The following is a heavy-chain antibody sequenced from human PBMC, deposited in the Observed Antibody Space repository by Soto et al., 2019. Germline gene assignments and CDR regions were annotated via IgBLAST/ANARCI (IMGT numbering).Heavy chain of an antibody. J-gene: IGHJ4*02. CDR1: GGSISSSSYY. Sequence: QLQLQESGPGLVKPSETLSLTCTVSGGSISSSSYYWGWIRQPPGKGLEWIGSIYYSGSTYYNPSLKSRVTISVDTSKNQFSLKLSSVTAADTAVYYCARHCSSTSCYGDYFDYWGQGTLVTVSS. CDR2: IYYSGST. V-gene: IGHV4-39*01. D-gene: IGHD2-2*01. CDR3: ARHCSSTSCYGDYFDY.